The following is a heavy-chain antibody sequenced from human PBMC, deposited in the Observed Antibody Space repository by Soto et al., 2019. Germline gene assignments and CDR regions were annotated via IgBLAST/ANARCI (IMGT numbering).Heavy chain of an antibody. CDR1: GVSFSGYY. CDR3: ARGLGSYYYGSGSYNWFDP. V-gene: IGHV4-34*01. Sequence: SETLSLTCAVYGVSFSGYYWSWVRHPPGKGLEWIGEINHSGSTNYNPSLKSRVTISVDTSKNQFSLKLSSVTAADTAVYYCARGLGSYYYGSGSYNWFDPWGQGTLVTVSS. CDR2: INHSGST. J-gene: IGHJ5*02. D-gene: IGHD3-10*01.